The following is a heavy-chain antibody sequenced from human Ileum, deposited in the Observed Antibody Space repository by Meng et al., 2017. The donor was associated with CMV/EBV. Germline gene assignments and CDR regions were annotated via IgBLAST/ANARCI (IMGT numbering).Heavy chain of an antibody. CDR2: IKSDGSYT. D-gene: IGHD4-17*01. CDR1: GFTFSTYW. CDR3: ARDHGPTAAADY. V-gene: IGHV3-74*01. Sequence: EVQLVESGGGLVQPGGSLSLSCAASGFTFSTYWMYWFRQTPEKGLVWVSRIKSDGSYTYYADSVQGRFTISRDNAKNILYLQMNSLRAEDTAVYYCARDHGPTAAADYWGQGTLVTVSS. J-gene: IGHJ4*02.